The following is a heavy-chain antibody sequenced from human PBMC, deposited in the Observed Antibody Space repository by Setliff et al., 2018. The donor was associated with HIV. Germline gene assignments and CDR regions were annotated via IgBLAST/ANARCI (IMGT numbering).Heavy chain of an antibody. J-gene: IGHJ5*02. V-gene: IGHV4-31*03. D-gene: IGHD3-22*01. Sequence: SLTCTVSGASIRSGGYYWTWIRQHPGKGLEWIGYIYHSGSTYYNPSLKSRLTISLDASKNQFSLKVSSVTAADTALYYCARDMTYYFDSSGSFGWFDPWGQGTLVTVSS. CDR3: ARDMTYYFDSSGSFGWFDP. CDR1: GASIRSGGYY. CDR2: IYHSGST.